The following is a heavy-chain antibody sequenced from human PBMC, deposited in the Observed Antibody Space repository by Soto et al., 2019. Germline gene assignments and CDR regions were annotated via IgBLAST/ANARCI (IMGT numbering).Heavy chain of an antibody. Sequence: GGSLRLSCAASGFTFDDYGMNWVRQAPGKRLEWVSFISFSGSTIYYADSVRGRFTISRDNAKSTLFLQMDSLRDDDTATYYCARKRDPPQYRGFWGRGTLVTVS. CDR1: GFTFDDYG. CDR2: ISFSGSTI. D-gene: IGHD5-12*01. J-gene: IGHJ4*02. V-gene: IGHV3-48*02. CDR3: ARKRDPPQYRGF.